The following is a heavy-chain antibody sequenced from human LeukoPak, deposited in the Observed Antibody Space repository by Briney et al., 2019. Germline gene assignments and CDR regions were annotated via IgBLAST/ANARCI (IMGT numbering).Heavy chain of an antibody. D-gene: IGHD3-22*01. J-gene: IGHJ4*02. Sequence: GGSLRLSCAASGFTFSSCSMNWVRQAPGKGLEWVSSISSSSSYIYYADSVKGRFTISRDNAKNSLYLQMNSLRAEDTAVYYCARGATYYYDSSGYYFSYFDYWGQGTLVTVSS. CDR1: GFTFSSCS. CDR2: ISSSSSYI. CDR3: ARGATYYYDSSGYYFSYFDY. V-gene: IGHV3-21*01.